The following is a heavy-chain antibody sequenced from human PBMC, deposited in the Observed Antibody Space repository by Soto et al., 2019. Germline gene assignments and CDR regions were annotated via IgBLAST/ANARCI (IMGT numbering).Heavy chain of an antibody. D-gene: IGHD6-13*01. CDR3: ARGLYSSSWHGEIY. J-gene: IGHJ4*02. Sequence: VQLVQSGPEVKKPGASVKVSYKASGYTFTSYGITWVRQAPGQGLEWMGWVSGYNGNTEYAQNFQGKVTIIADKSTSTAYLELRSLRSDDTALYYCARGLYSSSWHGEIYWGQGTLVTVSS. CDR1: GYTFTSYG. V-gene: IGHV1-18*01. CDR2: VSGYNGNT.